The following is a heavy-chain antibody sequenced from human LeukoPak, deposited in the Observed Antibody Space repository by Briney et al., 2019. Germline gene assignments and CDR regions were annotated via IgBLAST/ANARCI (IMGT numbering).Heavy chain of an antibody. J-gene: IGHJ4*02. V-gene: IGHV3-23*01. CDR1: GFTFSSYA. Sequence: GGSLRLSCAASGFTFSSYAMSWVRQAPGKGLEWVSTISGSGGSTYYAGSVKGRFTISRDNSKNTLYLQMNSLRAEDTAIYYCAKDRVVIMPASLNYWGQGTLVTVSS. CDR2: ISGSGGST. D-gene: IGHD2-21*01. CDR3: AKDRVVIMPASLNY.